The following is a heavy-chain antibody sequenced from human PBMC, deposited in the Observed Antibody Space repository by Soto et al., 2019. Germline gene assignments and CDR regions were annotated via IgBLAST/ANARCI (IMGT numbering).Heavy chain of an antibody. J-gene: IGHJ3*02. CDR2: IYSGGST. D-gene: IGHD2-2*02. CDR1: GFTVSSNY. CDR3: ARDQRYCSSTSCYTPHDAFDI. V-gene: IGHV3-66*01. Sequence: EVQLVESGGGLVQPGGSLRLSCAASGFTVSSNYMSWVRQAPGKGLEWVSVIYSGGSTYYADSVKGRFTISRDNSKNTLYLQMNSLRAEDTAVYYCARDQRYCSSTSCYTPHDAFDIWGQGTMVTVSS.